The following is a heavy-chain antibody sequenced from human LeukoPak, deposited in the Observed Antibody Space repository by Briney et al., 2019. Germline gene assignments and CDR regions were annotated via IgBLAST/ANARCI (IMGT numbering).Heavy chain of an antibody. CDR2: TYYRSKWYN. Sequence: SQTLSLTCAISGDSVSSNSASWNWIRQSPSRGLEWLGRTYYRSKWYNDYAVSVKSRITINPDTSKNQFSLQLNSVTPEDTAVYYCARESRGWFEYYYYGMDVWGQGTTVTVSS. V-gene: IGHV6-1*01. D-gene: IGHD6-19*01. J-gene: IGHJ6*02. CDR1: GDSVSSNSAS. CDR3: ARESRGWFEYYYYGMDV.